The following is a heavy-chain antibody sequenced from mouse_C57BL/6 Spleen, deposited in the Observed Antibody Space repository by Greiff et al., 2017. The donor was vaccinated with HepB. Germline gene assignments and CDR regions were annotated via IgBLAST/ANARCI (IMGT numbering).Heavy chain of an antibody. CDR2: SRNKANDYTT. CDR3: ARDAFNYYGSSYGAMDY. Sequence: EVKLVESGGGLVQSGRSLRLSCATSGFTFSDFYMEWVRQAPGKGLEWIAASRNKANDYTTEYSASVKSRFIVSRDTSQSILYLQMNALRAEDTAIYYCARDAFNYYGSSYGAMDYWGQGTSVTVSS. CDR1: GFTFSDFY. J-gene: IGHJ4*01. D-gene: IGHD1-1*01. V-gene: IGHV7-1*01.